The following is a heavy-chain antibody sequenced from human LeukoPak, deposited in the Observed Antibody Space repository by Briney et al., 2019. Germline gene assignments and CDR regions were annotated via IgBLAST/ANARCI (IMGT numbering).Heavy chain of an antibody. V-gene: IGHV3-21*01. Sequence: SGGSLTLLCGASGFTLRSHRMHWARQARGKGVEGVSSISCSSGYIYYADSVKGRFTISRENAKNPLYLQINSLRGEDTAVYYCARDREWNSGFDYWGQGTLVSVSS. J-gene: IGHJ4*02. D-gene: IGHD1-7*01. CDR1: GFTLRSHR. CDR3: ARDREWNSGFDY. CDR2: ISCSSGYI.